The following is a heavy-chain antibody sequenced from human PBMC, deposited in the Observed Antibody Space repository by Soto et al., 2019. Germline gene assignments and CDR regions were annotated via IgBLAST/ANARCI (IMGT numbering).Heavy chain of an antibody. CDR3: ARVGDYGDYEYYFDY. D-gene: IGHD4-17*01. CDR2: IYHSGST. J-gene: IGHJ4*02. CDR1: SGSISSSNW. Sequence: QVQLQESGPGLVKPSGTLSLTCAVSSGSISSSNWWSWVRQPPGKGLAWIGEIYHSGSTNYKPSLKSRVTISVDKSKNQFALKLSSVTAADTAVYYCARVGDYGDYEYYFDYWGQVTLVTVSS. V-gene: IGHV4-4*02.